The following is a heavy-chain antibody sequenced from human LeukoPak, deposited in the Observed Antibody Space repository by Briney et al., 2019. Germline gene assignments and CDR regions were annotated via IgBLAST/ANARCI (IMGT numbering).Heavy chain of an antibody. CDR1: GFTFTTYA. Sequence: PGGSLRLSCAASGFTFTTYAMSWVRQAPGKGLEWVSGVSGSGGTTWYADSVKGRFTISRDNSKNTLYLQMNSLRAEDTAVYYCASYYYDSSGYYEDAFDIWGQGTMVTVSS. CDR2: VSGSGGTT. J-gene: IGHJ3*02. CDR3: ASYYYDSSGYYEDAFDI. V-gene: IGHV3-23*01. D-gene: IGHD3-22*01.